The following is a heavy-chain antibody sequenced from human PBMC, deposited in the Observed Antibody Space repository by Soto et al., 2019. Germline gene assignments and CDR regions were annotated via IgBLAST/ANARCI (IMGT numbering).Heavy chain of an antibody. V-gene: IGHV4-34*01. CDR1: GVSFSGYY. J-gene: IGHJ4*02. D-gene: IGHD3-22*01. CDR2: INHSGST. CDR3: ARDSSGYYGHDY. Sequence: SETLSLTCTVYGVSFSGYYWSWIRQPPGKGLEWIGEINHSGSTNYNPSLKSRVTISVDTSKNQFSLKLSSVTAADTAVYYCARDSSGYYGHDYWGQGTLVTVSS.